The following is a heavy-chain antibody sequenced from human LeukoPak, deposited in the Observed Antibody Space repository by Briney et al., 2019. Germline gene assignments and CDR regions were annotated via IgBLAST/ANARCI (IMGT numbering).Heavy chain of an antibody. CDR2: ISSSSSYI. D-gene: IGHD3-22*01. Sequence: PGGSLRLSCAASGFTFSSYSMNWVRQAPGKGPEWVSSISSSSSYIYYADSVKGRFTISRDNAKNSLYLQMNSLRAEDTAVYYCARGGTYYYDSSGNTFDPWGQGTLVTVSS. V-gene: IGHV3-21*01. CDR3: ARGGTYYYDSSGNTFDP. J-gene: IGHJ5*02. CDR1: GFTFSSYS.